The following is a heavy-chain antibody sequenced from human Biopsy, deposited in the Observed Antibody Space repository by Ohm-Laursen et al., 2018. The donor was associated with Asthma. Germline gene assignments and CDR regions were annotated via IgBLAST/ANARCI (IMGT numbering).Heavy chain of an antibody. CDR1: GFVFSQCG. V-gene: IGHV3-30*03. J-gene: IGHJ3*02. Sequence: SLRLSCTASGFVFSQCGMHWVRQGPGKGLEWVALVSSDGHNKYYEDSVKGRFTISRDNSRNRLYLQINRPTVEDSAVYFCARQSGQDYGDSSGFDIWGQGAKVAVSS. CDR3: ARQSGQDYGDSSGFDI. D-gene: IGHD3-22*01. CDR2: VSSDGHNK.